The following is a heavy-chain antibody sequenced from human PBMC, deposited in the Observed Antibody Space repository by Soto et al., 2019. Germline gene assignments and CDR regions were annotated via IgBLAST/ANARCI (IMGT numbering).Heavy chain of an antibody. D-gene: IGHD3-22*01. Sequence: SVKVSCKASGFTFTSSAMQWVRQARGQRLERIGWIVVGSGNTNYAQKFQERVTITRDMSTSTAYMELSSLRSEDTAVYYCAALYYDSSGPFDYWGQGTLVTVSS. J-gene: IGHJ4*02. CDR1: GFTFTSSA. CDR2: IVVGSGNT. V-gene: IGHV1-58*02. CDR3: AALYYDSSGPFDY.